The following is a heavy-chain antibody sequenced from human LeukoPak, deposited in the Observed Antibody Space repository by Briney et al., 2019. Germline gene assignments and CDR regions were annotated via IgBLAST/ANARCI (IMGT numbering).Heavy chain of an antibody. J-gene: IGHJ5*02. D-gene: IGHD3-16*01. V-gene: IGHV3-11*01. CDR1: GFIFSDYY. CDR3: ARDKWGSNWFDP. Sequence: GGSLRLSCAASGFIFSDYYMSWIRQAPGKGLEWVSYISSSGSIIYYVDSVKGRFTISRDNAKNSLYLQMNSLRAEDTAVYYCARDKWGSNWFDPWGQGTLVTVSS. CDR2: ISSSGSII.